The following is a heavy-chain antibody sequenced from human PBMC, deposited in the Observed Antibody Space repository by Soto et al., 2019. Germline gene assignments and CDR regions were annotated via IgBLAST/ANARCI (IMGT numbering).Heavy chain of an antibody. CDR3: AREIYSGYDYDAFDI. D-gene: IGHD5-12*01. CDR2: ISSSSSYI. V-gene: IGHV3-21*01. CDR1: GFTFSSYS. Sequence: GGSLRLSCAASGFTFSSYSMNWVRQAPGKGLEWVSSISSSSSYIYYADSVKGRFTISRDNAKNSLYLQMNSLRAEDTAVYYCAREIYSGYDYDAFDIWGQGTMVTVSS. J-gene: IGHJ3*02.